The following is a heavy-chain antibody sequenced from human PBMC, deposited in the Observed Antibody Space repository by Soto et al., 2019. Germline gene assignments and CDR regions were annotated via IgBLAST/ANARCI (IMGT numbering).Heavy chain of an antibody. J-gene: IGHJ4*02. CDR1: GFTFSRYW. Sequence: EVQLVESGGGLVQPGGSLRLSCAASGFTFSRYWMHWVRQAPGKGLEWVSRINSDGSSTIYADSVNGRFTISRDNAKNTLYLQMNSLRAEDTAVYYCVRTSLVVAAATREDYWGQGTLVTVSS. CDR3: VRTSLVVAAATREDY. D-gene: IGHD2-15*01. V-gene: IGHV3-74*01. CDR2: INSDGSST.